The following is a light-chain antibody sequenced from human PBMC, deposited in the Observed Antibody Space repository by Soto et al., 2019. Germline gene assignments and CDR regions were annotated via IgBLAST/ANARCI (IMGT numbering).Light chain of an antibody. Sequence: QSVLTQPASVSGSPGQSITISCTGTSSDVGGYNYVSWYQQHPGKAPKLMIYDVSNRPSGVSNRFSGSKSGNTASLTISGRQAEDEGDYYCSSYTSRSTLYVVFCGGTKLTVL. CDR2: DVS. CDR1: SSDVGGYNY. CDR3: SSYTSRSTLYVV. V-gene: IGLV2-14*01. J-gene: IGLJ2*01.